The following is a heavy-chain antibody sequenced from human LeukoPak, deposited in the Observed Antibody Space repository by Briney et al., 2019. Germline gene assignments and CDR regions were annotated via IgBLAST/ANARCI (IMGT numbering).Heavy chain of an antibody. D-gene: IGHD2-2*01. CDR3: ASSVVVPAANYYYMDV. CDR2: IIPIFGTA. Sequence: SVKVSCKASGGTFSSYAISWVRQAPGQGLEWMGGIIPIFGTANYAQKFQGRVTITTDESTSTAYMELSSLRSEDTAVYYCASSVVVPAANYYYMDVWGKGTTVTVSS. CDR1: GGTFSSYA. J-gene: IGHJ6*03. V-gene: IGHV1-69*05.